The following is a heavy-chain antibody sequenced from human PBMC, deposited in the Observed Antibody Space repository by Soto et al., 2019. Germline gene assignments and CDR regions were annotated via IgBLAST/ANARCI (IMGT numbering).Heavy chain of an antibody. J-gene: IGHJ3*02. CDR1: GFTFDDYA. Sequence: EVQLVESGGGLVQPGRSLRLSCAASGFTFDDYAMHWVRQAPGKGLEWVSGISWNSGSIGYADSVKGRFTISRDNAKNSLYLKMNSLRGEDTALYYCAKRGYCSGGSCSYDAFDIWGQGTMVTVSS. V-gene: IGHV3-9*01. D-gene: IGHD2-15*01. CDR2: ISWNSGSI. CDR3: AKRGYCSGGSCSYDAFDI.